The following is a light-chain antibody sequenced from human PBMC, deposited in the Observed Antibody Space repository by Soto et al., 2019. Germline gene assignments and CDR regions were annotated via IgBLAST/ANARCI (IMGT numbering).Light chain of an antibody. Sequence: EVLMTQSPDTLYVSPGERVTLSCRASQSISDNLAWYQQKPGQGPRLLVYRASTRTLGIPARFSGSESGTEFTITISSLQSEDFAVYYCQQYNIWPITFGQGTRLEIK. CDR3: QQYNIWPIT. J-gene: IGKJ5*01. CDR2: RAS. V-gene: IGKV3-15*01. CDR1: QSISDN.